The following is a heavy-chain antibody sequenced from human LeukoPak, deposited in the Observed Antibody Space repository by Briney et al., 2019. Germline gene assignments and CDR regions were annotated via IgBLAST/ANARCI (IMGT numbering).Heavy chain of an antibody. J-gene: IGHJ4*02. CDR3: TRDITMVRGIIRGQYFDY. V-gene: IGHV4-61*02. CDR1: GGSISSGDYY. Sequence: SETLSLTCTVSGGSISSGDYYWSWIRQPAGKGLEWIGRTYTSGSTNYNPSLKSRVTISVDPSKNQFSLKLSSVTAADTAVYYCTRDITMVRGIIRGQYFDYWGQGTLVTVSS. D-gene: IGHD3-10*01. CDR2: TYTSGST.